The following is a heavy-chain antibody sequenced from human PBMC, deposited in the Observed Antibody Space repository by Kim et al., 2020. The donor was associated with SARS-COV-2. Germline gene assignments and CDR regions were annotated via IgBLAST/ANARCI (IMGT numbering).Heavy chain of an antibody. V-gene: IGHV3-15*01. CDR2: IKSKTDGGTT. CDR1: GFTFSNAW. J-gene: IGHJ4*02. D-gene: IGHD2-21*02. Sequence: GGSLRLSCAASGFTFSNAWMSWVRQAPGEGLEWVGRIKSKTDGGTTDYAAPVKGRFTISRDDSKNTLYLQMNSLKTEDTAVYYCTTEYCGGDCPFSYYFVYWGQGTLVTVSS. CDR3: TTEYCGGDCPFSYYFVY.